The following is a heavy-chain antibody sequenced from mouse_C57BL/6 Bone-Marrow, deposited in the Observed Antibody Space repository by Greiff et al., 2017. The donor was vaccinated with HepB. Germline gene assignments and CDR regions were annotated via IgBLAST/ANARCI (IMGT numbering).Heavy chain of an antibody. Sequence: EVQLQQSGPELVKPGASVKISCKASGYTFTDYYMNWVKQSHGKSLEWIGDINPNNGGTSYNQKFKGKATLTVDKSSSTAYMELRSLTSEDSAVYYCARGYYVGVDYWGQGTSVTVSS. J-gene: IGHJ4*01. V-gene: IGHV1-26*01. CDR3: ARGYYVGVDY. CDR1: GYTFTDYY. CDR2: INPNNGGT. D-gene: IGHD1-1*01.